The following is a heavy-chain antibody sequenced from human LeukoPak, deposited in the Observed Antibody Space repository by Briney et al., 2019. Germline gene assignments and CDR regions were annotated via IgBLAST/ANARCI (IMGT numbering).Heavy chain of an antibody. V-gene: IGHV3-20*01. CDR1: GFTFDDYG. Sequence: GGSLRLSCAASGFTFDDYGMSWVRQAPGKGLEWVSGINWNGGSTGYADSVKGRFPISGDNAKNYLYLQMNSLRAEDTALYHCARSKGYRYGSWFDPWGQGTLVTVSS. J-gene: IGHJ5*02. D-gene: IGHD5-18*01. CDR2: INWNGGST. CDR3: ARSKGYRYGSWFDP.